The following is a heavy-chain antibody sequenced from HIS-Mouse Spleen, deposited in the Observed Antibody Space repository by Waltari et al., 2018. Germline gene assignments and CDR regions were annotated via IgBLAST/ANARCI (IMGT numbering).Heavy chain of an antibody. CDR1: GGSISSRTYY. CDR3: AREIPYSSSWYDWYFDL. J-gene: IGHJ2*01. D-gene: IGHD6-13*01. Sequence: QLQLQESGPGLVKPSETRALTCTVSGGSISSRTYYWGWLRQPPGKGLEWLGSIYYSGSTYYNPSLKSRVTISVDTSKNQFSLKLSSVTAADTAVYYCAREIPYSSSWYDWYFDLWGRGTLVTVSS. V-gene: IGHV4-39*07. CDR2: IYYSGST.